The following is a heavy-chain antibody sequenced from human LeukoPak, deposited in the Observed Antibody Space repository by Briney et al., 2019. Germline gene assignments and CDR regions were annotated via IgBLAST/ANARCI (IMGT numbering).Heavy chain of an antibody. CDR3: ARGASRSSTSDDAFDI. D-gene: IGHD1-26*01. CDR1: GYTFTGYY. Sequence: GASVKVSCKASGYTFTGYYMHWVRQAPGQGLEWMGWINPSSGGTNYAQKFQGRVTMTRDTSTSTVYMELSSLTAEDTAVYYCARGASRSSTSDDAFDIWGQGTLVTVS. V-gene: IGHV1-2*02. CDR2: INPSSGGT. J-gene: IGHJ3*02.